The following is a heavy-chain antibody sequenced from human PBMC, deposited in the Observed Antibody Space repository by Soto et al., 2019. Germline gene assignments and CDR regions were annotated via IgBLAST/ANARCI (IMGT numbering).Heavy chain of an antibody. CDR1: GGSISSGSDY. CDR3: AKTWGRGEHCTKGVCYPLDYYYCGMDV. V-gene: IGHV4-39*01. CDR2: INYSGTT. J-gene: IGHJ6*02. D-gene: IGHD2-8*01. Sequence: QLQLQESGPGLVKPSETLSLTCSVSGGSISSGSDYWGWVRQPPGKGLEWIGNINYSGTTYYNPSLESRGTIFVYTSKNQFSLGLSSVTAADTAVYFCAKTWGRGEHCTKGVCYPLDYYYCGMDVWGQGTTVTVSS.